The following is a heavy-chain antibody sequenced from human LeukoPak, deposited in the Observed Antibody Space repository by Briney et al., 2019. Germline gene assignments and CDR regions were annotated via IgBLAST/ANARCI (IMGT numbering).Heavy chain of an antibody. CDR3: ARRRDYYGSGSYLAYYFDY. J-gene: IGHJ4*02. Sequence: SETLSLTCTVSGGSISSYYWSWIRQPAGKGLEWIGRIYTSGSTNYNPSLKSRVTMSVDTSKNQFSLKLSSVTAADTAVYYCARRRDYYGSGSYLAYYFDYWGQGTLVTVSS. CDR2: IYTSGST. V-gene: IGHV4-4*07. CDR1: GGSISSYY. D-gene: IGHD3-10*01.